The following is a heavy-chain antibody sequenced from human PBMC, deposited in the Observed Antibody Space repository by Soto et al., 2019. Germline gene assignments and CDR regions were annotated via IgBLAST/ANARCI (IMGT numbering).Heavy chain of an antibody. Sequence: QVQLVQSGAEVKKPGSSVKVSCKASGGTFSSYAISWVRQAPGQGLEWMGGIIPIFGTANYAQKFQGRVTITADESTSTAYMELSSLRAEDTAVYYCARGYPNYDDSSGYYCAFDIWGQGTMVTVSS. CDR2: IIPIFGTA. V-gene: IGHV1-69*01. CDR1: GGTFSSYA. CDR3: ARGYPNYDDSSGYYCAFDI. D-gene: IGHD3-22*01. J-gene: IGHJ3*02.